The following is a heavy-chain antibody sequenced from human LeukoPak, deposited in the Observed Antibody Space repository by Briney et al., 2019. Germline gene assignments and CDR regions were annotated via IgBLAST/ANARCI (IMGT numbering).Heavy chain of an antibody. CDR2: INHSGST. CDR3: ARHSSMVRGVILRKNNNWFDP. Sequence: SETLSPTCTVSGGSISSYYWSWIRQPPGKGLEWIGEINHSGSTNYNPSLKSRVTISVDTSKNQFSLKLSSVTAADTAVYYRARHSSMVRGVILRKNNNWFDPWGQGTLVTVSS. D-gene: IGHD3-10*01. CDR1: GGSISSYY. J-gene: IGHJ5*02. V-gene: IGHV4-34*01.